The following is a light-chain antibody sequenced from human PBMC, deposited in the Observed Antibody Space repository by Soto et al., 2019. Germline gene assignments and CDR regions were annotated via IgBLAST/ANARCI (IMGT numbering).Light chain of an antibody. CDR2: EVT. J-gene: IGLJ3*02. CDR1: NSDVGGYNY. CDR3: NSFAGSAKGV. Sequence: QSALTQPPSASGSPGQSVTISCTGTNSDVGGYNYVSWYQQYPGKAPKLLIYEVTKRPSGVPDRFSGSKSGNTAYLTVSGLQAEDEADYYGNSFAGSAKGVFGGGTKVTVL. V-gene: IGLV2-8*01.